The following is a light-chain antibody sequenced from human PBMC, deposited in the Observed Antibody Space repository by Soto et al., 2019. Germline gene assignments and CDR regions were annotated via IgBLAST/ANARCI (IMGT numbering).Light chain of an antibody. CDR3: QQYNGYPLA. J-gene: IGKJ1*01. CDR1: QSISDW. CDR2: RAS. Sequence: DIQMTQSPSTLSASIGDRVTITCRASQSISDWLAWYQQKPGKAPKLLIYRASNLESGVPSRFSGSGSGTEVTLTISSLQPDDFATYYCQQYNGYPLAFGQGTKVKIK. V-gene: IGKV1-5*03.